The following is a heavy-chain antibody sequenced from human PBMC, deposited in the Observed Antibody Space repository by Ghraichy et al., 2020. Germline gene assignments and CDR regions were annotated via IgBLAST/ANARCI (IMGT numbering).Heavy chain of an antibody. D-gene: IGHD3-3*01. CDR2: IYYSGST. V-gene: IGHV4-39*01. CDR3: ARRPVRSGYPLDAFDI. J-gene: IGHJ3*02. Sequence: SETLSLTCTVSGGSISSSSYYWGWIRQPPGKGLEWIGSIYYSGSTYYNPSLKSRVTISVDTSKNQFSLKLSSVTAADTAVYYCARRPVRSGYPLDAFDIWGQGTMVTVSS. CDR1: GGSISSSSYY.